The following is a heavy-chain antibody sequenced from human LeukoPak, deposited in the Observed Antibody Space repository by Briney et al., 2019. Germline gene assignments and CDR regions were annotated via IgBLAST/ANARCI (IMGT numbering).Heavy chain of an antibody. CDR2: IYHSGST. V-gene: IGHV4-30-2*01. D-gene: IGHD2-15*01. CDR3: ARGALSCSGGSCGYYFDY. J-gene: IGHJ4*02. Sequence: PSETLSLTCAVSGGSISSGGYSWSWIRQPPGKGLEWIGYIYHSGSTYYNPSLKSRVTISVDRSKNQFSLKLSSVTAADTAVYYCARGALSCSGGSCGYYFDYWGQGTLVTVSS. CDR1: GGSISSGGYS.